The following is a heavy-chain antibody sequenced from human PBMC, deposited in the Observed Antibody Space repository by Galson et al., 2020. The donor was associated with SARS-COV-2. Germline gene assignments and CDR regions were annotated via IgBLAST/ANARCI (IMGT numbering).Heavy chain of an antibody. D-gene: IGHD4-17*01. CDR1: GGSLTSGSYY. CDR3: TKEDYGDYGGPWFDP. J-gene: IGHJ5*02. CDR2: IYISGNT. Sequence: SETLSLTCTVSGGSLTSGSYYWTWIRQPAGKGLEWIGCIYISGNTDYNPSLRSRVTISLDTSKKQFSLKLKSVTAADTAVYYCTKEDYGDYGGPWFDPWGQGTLVTVSS. V-gene: IGHV4-61*02.